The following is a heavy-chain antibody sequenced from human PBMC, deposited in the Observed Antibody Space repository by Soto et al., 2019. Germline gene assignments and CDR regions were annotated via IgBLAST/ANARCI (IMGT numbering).Heavy chain of an antibody. V-gene: IGHV4-34*01. CDR1: GGSFSGYY. J-gene: IGHJ6*02. CDR2: INHSGST. Sequence: SETLSLTCAVYGGSFSGYYWSWIRQPPGKGLEWIGEINHSGSTNYNPSLKSRVTISVDTSKNQFSLKLSSVTAADTAVYYCAGDFPLLRYFDWLSRGYYYYGMDVWGQGTTVTVSS. CDR3: AGDFPLLRYFDWLSRGYYYYGMDV. D-gene: IGHD3-9*01.